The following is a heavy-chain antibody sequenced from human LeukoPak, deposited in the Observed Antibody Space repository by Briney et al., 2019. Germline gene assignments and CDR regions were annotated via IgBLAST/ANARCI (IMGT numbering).Heavy chain of an antibody. CDR1: GFTFSSYS. D-gene: IGHD2-2*01. CDR3: ARDVPYGMDV. CDR2: ISSSSYI. J-gene: IGHJ6*02. Sequence: TGGSLRLSCAASGFTFSSYSMNWVRQAPGKGLEWVSSISSSSYIYYADSVKGRFTISRDNAKNSLYLQMNSLRAGDTAVYYCARDVPYGMDVWGQGTTVTVSS. V-gene: IGHV3-21*01.